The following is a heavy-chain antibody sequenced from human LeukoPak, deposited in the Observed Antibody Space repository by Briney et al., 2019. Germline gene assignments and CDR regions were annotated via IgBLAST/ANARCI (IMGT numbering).Heavy chain of an antibody. CDR3: AKDRYGDYVFGFDY. Sequence: PGGSLRLSCAVSGITLSNYGMSWVRQAPGKGLEWVAGISGSGGSTNYADSVKGRFTISRDNSKNTLYLQMNSLRAEDTAVYYCAKDRYGDYVFGFDYWGQGTLVTVSS. CDR1: GITLSNYG. CDR2: ISGSGGST. J-gene: IGHJ4*02. V-gene: IGHV3-23*01. D-gene: IGHD4-17*01.